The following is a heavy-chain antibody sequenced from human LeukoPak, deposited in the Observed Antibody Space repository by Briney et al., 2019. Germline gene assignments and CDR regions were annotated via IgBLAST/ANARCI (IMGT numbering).Heavy chain of an antibody. CDR2: IYGGGST. Sequence: GGSLRLSCAASGFTVSSKYMSWVRQAPEKGLEWVSVIYGGGSTFYADSVKGRFTISRDDSKNTRYLQMNSLRAEDTAVYYCARSLYGNYGGPYYFDYWGQGTLVTVSS. CDR1: GFTVSSKY. CDR3: ARSLYGNYGGPYYFDY. V-gene: IGHV3-66*01. D-gene: IGHD4-11*01. J-gene: IGHJ4*02.